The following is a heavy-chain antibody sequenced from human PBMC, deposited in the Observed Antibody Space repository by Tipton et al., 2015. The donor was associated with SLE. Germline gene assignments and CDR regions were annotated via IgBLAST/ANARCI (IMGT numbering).Heavy chain of an antibody. D-gene: IGHD2-2*01. CDR2: IRYDGSNK. CDR1: GFTFSSYG. J-gene: IGHJ6*02. CDR3: AKGSVVVVPAATLDV. Sequence: SLRLSCAASGFTFSSYGMHWVRQAPGKGLEWVAFIRYDGSNKYYADSVKGRFTISRDNSKNTLYLQMNSLRAEDTAVYYCAKGSVVVVPAATLDVWGQGTTVTVSS. V-gene: IGHV3-30*02.